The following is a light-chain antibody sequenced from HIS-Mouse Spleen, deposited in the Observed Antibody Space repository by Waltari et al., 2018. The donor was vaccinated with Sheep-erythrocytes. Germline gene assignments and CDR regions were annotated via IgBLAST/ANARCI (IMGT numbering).Light chain of an antibody. Sequence: SYELTQPPSVSVSPGQTASITCPGDKLGDKYARWYQQKPGQYPVLVIYQDSKRPSGIPERFSGSNSGNTATLTISGTQAMDEADYYCQAWDSSTVVFGGGTKLTVL. CDR2: QDS. J-gene: IGLJ2*01. CDR1: KLGDKY. V-gene: IGLV3-1*01. CDR3: QAWDSSTVV.